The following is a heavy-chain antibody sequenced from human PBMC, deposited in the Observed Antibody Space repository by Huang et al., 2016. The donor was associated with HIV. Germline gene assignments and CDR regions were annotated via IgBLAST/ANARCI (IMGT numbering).Heavy chain of an antibody. CDR1: GGSISSSNYY. D-gene: IGHD2-15*01. J-gene: IGHJ4*02. Sequence: QLQLQESGPGLVKASETLSLTCIVSGGSISSSNYYWGWVRQPPGKGLEWIGSIYYGGNTFYNPSLKSRVTISVDTSKNQLSLKVRSVTAADTAVYYWARHNIYCSGGGCSSFDYWGQGTLVTVSS. CDR2: IYYGGNT. V-gene: IGHV4-39*01. CDR3: ARHNIYCSGGGCSSFDY.